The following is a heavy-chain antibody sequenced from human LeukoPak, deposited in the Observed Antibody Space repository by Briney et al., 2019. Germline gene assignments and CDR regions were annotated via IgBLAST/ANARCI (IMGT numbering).Heavy chain of an antibody. V-gene: IGHV3-20*04. CDR3: ARHVVALGFDY. D-gene: IGHD3-22*01. CDR1: GFTFDDYA. Sequence: GGSLRLSCAASGFTFDDYAMSWVRQAPGKGLEWVSLISGSGGSTYYADSVKGRFTISRDNAKNSLYLQMNSLRAEDTAVYYCARHVVALGFDYWGQGTLVTVSS. J-gene: IGHJ4*02. CDR2: ISGSGGST.